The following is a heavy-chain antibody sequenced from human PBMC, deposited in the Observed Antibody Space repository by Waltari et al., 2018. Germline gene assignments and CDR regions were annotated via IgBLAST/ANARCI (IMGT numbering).Heavy chain of an antibody. J-gene: IGHJ3*02. CDR2: IYPGDSES. D-gene: IGHD2-8*01. Sequence: ELQLVQSGAGVKEPGESLKIPCKGSEYHFINYWIGWVRQMPGKGLEWMGIIYPGDSESTYSPSFQGQVTISVDKSISTAYLQWSRLKASDTAIYYCARLGRQEGVGFDIWGQGTMVTVSS. CDR1: EYHFINYW. CDR3: ARLGRQEGVGFDI. V-gene: IGHV5-51*01.